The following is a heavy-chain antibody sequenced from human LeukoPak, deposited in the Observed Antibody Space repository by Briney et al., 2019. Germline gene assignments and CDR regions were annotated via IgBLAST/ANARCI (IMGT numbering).Heavy chain of an antibody. CDR2: ISNHGSA. D-gene: IGHD3-22*01. V-gene: IGHV4-59*01. Sequence: PSETLSLTCTVSGASISSYYWSWTRQPPGKGLEWIRYISNHGSANYNPSLNSPVTISVDTSKNEFSLKLSSVTAADTAVYYCARDPVAGTYDSSGYYGGFDYWGQGTLVTVSS. J-gene: IGHJ4*02. CDR3: ARDPVAGTYDSSGYYGGFDY. CDR1: GASISSYY.